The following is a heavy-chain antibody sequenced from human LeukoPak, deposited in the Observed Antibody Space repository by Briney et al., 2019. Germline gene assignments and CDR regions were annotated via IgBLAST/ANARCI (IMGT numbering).Heavy chain of an antibody. V-gene: IGHV3-11*04. J-gene: IGHJ4*02. CDR3: ARARLYLDD. CDR2: ISSSGLTI. Sequence: PGGSLTLSCAASGFILSDYYMIWLRQAPGKGLEWVAYISSSGLTIYYADSVKGRFTISRDNAKSSLYLQMNSLRAEDTAVYYCARARLYLDDGGQGTLVTVSS. CDR1: GFILSDYY.